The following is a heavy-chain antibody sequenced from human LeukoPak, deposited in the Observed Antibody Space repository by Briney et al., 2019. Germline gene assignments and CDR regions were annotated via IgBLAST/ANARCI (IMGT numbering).Heavy chain of an antibody. J-gene: IGHJ4*02. CDR3: AREGPRGNSQFDY. Sequence: PGRSPRLSCAASGFTFSSYGMHWVRQAPGKGLEWVALIWYDGSNKYYTDSVKGRLTISRDNSKNTLYLQMNSLRAEDTAIYYCAREGPRGNSQFDYWGQGTLVTVSS. D-gene: IGHD2/OR15-2a*01. CDR1: GFTFSSYG. CDR2: IWYDGSNK. V-gene: IGHV3-33*01.